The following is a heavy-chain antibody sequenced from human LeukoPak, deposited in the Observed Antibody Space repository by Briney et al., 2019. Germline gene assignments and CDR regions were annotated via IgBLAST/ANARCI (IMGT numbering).Heavy chain of an antibody. Sequence: PSETLSLTCTVSGGSISSYYWSWIRQPPGKGLEWIGYIYYSGSTNYNPSLKSRVTISVDTSKNQFSLKLSSVTAADTAVYYCARPLRWLGAFDIWGQGTMVTVSS. CDR3: ARPLRWLGAFDI. J-gene: IGHJ3*02. D-gene: IGHD5-24*01. CDR1: GGSISSYY. V-gene: IGHV4-59*08. CDR2: IYYSGST.